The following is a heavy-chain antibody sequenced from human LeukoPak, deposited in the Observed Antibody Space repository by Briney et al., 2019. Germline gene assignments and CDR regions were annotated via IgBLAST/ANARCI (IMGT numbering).Heavy chain of an antibody. J-gene: IGHJ4*02. CDR3: ARGKLAAAIGDY. D-gene: IGHD6-13*01. Sequence: ASVKVSCKASGYTFTSYYMHWVRQAPGQGLEWMGIINPSGGSTSYAQKFQGRVTMTRDTSTSTAYMELRSLRSDDTAVYYCARGKLAAAIGDYWGQGTLVTVSS. V-gene: IGHV1-46*01. CDR2: INPSGGST. CDR1: GYTFTSYY.